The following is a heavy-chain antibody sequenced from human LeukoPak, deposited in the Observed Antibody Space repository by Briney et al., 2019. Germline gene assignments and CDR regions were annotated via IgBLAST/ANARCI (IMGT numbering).Heavy chain of an antibody. CDR2: ISSSSSYI. J-gene: IGHJ4*02. V-gene: IGHV3-21*01. D-gene: IGHD2-2*01. Sequence: GGSLRLSCAASGFTFSSYSMNWVRQAPGKGLEWVSSISSSSSYIYYADSVKGRFTISRDNAKNSLYLQMNSLRAEDTAVYYCARERDIVVVPATEGLDYWGQGTLVTVSS. CDR3: ARERDIVVVPATEGLDY. CDR1: GFTFSSYS.